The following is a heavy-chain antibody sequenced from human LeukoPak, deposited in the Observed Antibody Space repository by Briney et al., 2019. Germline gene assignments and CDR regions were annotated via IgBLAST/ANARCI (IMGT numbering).Heavy chain of an antibody. CDR1: GFTFSSYA. J-gene: IGHJ4*02. D-gene: IGHD6-19*01. CDR3: AKSKQGGWYSGDY. Sequence: GGSLRLSCAASGFTFSSYAMSWVRQAPGKGLEWVSAISGSGGSTYYADSVKGRFTISRDNSKNTLYPQMNSLRAEDTAVYYCAKSKQGGWYSGDYWGQGTLVTVSS. V-gene: IGHV3-23*01. CDR2: ISGSGGST.